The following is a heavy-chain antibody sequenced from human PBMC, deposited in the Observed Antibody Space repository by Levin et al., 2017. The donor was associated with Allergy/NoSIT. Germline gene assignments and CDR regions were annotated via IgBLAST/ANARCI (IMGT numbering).Heavy chain of an antibody. V-gene: IGHV3-30*18. J-gene: IGHJ6*02. Sequence: LSLTCAASGFTFSSYGMHWVRQAPGKGLEWVAVISYDGSNKYYADSVKGRFTISRDNSKNTLYLQMNSLRAEDTAVYYCAKTRAHYYYGMDVWGQGTTVTVSS. CDR3: AKTRAHYYYGMDV. CDR2: ISYDGSNK. CDR1: GFTFSSYG.